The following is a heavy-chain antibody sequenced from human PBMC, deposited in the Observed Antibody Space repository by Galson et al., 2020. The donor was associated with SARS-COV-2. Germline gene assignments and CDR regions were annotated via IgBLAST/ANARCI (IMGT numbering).Heavy chain of an antibody. CDR2: IYWNDDK. CDR3: AHRSITMVVADNWFDP. D-gene: IGHD3-22*01. Sequence: SGPTLMKRTHTPTLTCTFSGFSLSTSGVGVGWFRQPPGNALNWLAPIYWNDDKRYSPTLKSRLTITKETSKNQVVLTMTNMDPVDTATYYCAHRSITMVVADNWFDPWGQGTLVTVSS. J-gene: IGHJ5*02. CDR1: GFSLSTSGVG. V-gene: IGHV2-5*01.